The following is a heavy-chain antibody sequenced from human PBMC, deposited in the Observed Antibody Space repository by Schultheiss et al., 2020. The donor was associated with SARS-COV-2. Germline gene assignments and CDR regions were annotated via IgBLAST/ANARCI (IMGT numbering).Heavy chain of an antibody. V-gene: IGHV1-46*01. Sequence: ASVNSCKASGYTFTSYYMHWVRQAPGQGLEWMGIINPSGGSTSYAQKFQGRVTMTRDTSTSTVYMELSSLRVEDTAVYYCARLSSDFRSSWFDPWGQGTLVTVSS. CDR2: INPSGGST. CDR1: GYTFTSYY. J-gene: IGHJ5*02. CDR3: ARLSSDFRSSWFDP. D-gene: IGHD3-10*01.